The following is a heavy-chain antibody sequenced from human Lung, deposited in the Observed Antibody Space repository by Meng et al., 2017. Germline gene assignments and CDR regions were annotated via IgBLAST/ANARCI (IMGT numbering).Heavy chain of an antibody. V-gene: IGHV1-3*04. J-gene: IGHJ4*02. CDR1: GYTFTSYP. CDR3: ASHPRELPS. D-gene: IGHD1-26*01. Sequence: QAQLVQSGAEVKKPGASVKFSCKASGYTFTSYPIYWVRQAPGQRPEWMGWINTGNGAAKYSQKFQGRVTMTRDTSASTAYMELSSLTSEDTATYYCASHPRELPSWGQGTLVTVSS. CDR2: INTGNGAA.